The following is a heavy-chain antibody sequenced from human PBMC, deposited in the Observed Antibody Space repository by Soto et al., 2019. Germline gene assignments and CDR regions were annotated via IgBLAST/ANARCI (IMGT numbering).Heavy chain of an antibody. CDR2: IYYSGST. Sequence: SETLSLTCTVSGGSVSSGSYYWSWIRQPPGKGLEWIGYIYYSGSTNYNPSLKSRVTISVDTSKNQFSLKLSSVTAADTAVDYCASITGEYYYFDYWGQGTLVTVAS. CDR1: GGSVSSGSYY. D-gene: IGHD7-27*01. J-gene: IGHJ4*02. V-gene: IGHV4-61*01. CDR3: ASITGEYYYFDY.